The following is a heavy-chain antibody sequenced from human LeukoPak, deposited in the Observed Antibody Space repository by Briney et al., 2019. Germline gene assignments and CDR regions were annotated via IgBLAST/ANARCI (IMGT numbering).Heavy chain of an antibody. CDR2: INTNTGNP. Sequence: ASVKVSCKASGYTFTSYGISWVRQAPGQGLEWMGWINTNTGNPTYAQGFTGRFVFSLDTSVSTAYLQISSLKAEDTAVYYCAREYTAMVNGGDYWGQGTLVTVSS. J-gene: IGHJ4*02. D-gene: IGHD5-18*01. CDR3: AREYTAMVNGGDY. V-gene: IGHV7-4-1*02. CDR1: GYTFTSYG.